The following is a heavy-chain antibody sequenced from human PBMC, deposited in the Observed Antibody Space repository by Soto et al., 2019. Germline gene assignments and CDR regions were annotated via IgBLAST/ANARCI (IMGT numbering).Heavy chain of an antibody. Sequence: ASETLSLTCTVAGGSVSSDNYYWGWIRQPPGKWLEWIGSIYNSGRTYYNPSLKSRVTISVDTSKNQFSLKLTSVTAADTAVYYCARDKITGLFDYWGQGTLVTVSS. J-gene: IGHJ4*02. CDR1: GGSVSSDNYY. V-gene: IGHV4-39*07. CDR3: ARDKITGLFDY. CDR2: IYNSGRT. D-gene: IGHD2-8*02.